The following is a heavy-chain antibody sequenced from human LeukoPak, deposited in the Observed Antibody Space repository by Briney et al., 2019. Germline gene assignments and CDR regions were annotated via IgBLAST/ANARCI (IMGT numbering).Heavy chain of an antibody. J-gene: IGHJ4*02. CDR3: ARVRRNYYDSSGFDY. CDR1: GFTFSSYS. Sequence: GGSLRLSCAASGFTFSSYSMNWVRQAPGKGLEWVSSISSSSSYIYYADSVKGRFTISRDNSKNTLYLQMNSLRAEDTAVYYCARVRRNYYDSSGFDYWGQGTLVTVSS. V-gene: IGHV3-21*01. D-gene: IGHD3-22*01. CDR2: ISSSSSYI.